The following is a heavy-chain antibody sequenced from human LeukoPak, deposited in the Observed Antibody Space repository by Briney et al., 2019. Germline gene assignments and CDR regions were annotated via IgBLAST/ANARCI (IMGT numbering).Heavy chain of an antibody. Sequence: PSKTLSLTCTVSGGSISSYYWSWIRQPPGKGLEWIGYIYYSGSTNYNPSLKSRVTISVDTSKNQFSLKLSSVTAADTAVCYCARVGDYGGNSAILDYWGQGTLVTVSS. CDR1: GGSISSYY. D-gene: IGHD4-23*01. V-gene: IGHV4-59*01. CDR2: IYYSGST. J-gene: IGHJ4*02. CDR3: ARVGDYGGNSAILDY.